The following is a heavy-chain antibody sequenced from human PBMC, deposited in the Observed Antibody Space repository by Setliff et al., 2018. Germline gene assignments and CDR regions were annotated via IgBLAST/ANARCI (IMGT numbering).Heavy chain of an antibody. Sequence: GESLKISCKASGYSFTDYWIAWVRQMPGKGLEWMGIIYPSNSNIKYSPSFEAQITFSVDKSITTAYLQRSSLKASDTAIYYCARHRVGNSGYAIPILDFWGQGALVTVSS. J-gene: IGHJ4*02. CDR3: ARHRVGNSGYAIPILDF. V-gene: IGHV5-51*01. D-gene: IGHD5-12*01. CDR1: GYSFTDYW. CDR2: IYPSNSNI.